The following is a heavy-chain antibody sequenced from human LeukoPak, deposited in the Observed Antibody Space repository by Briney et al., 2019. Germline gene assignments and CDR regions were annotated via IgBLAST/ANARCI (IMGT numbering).Heavy chain of an antibody. CDR2: IYHSGST. Sequence: PSETLSLTCAVSGYSISSGYYWGWIRQPPGKGLEWIGSIYHSGSTYYNPSLKSRVTMSVDTSKNQFSLKLSSVTAADTAVYYCARDPMSWWYGDPDAFDIWGQGTMVTVSS. D-gene: IGHD2-15*01. CDR3: ARDPMSWWYGDPDAFDI. CDR1: GYSISSGYY. V-gene: IGHV4-38-2*02. J-gene: IGHJ3*02.